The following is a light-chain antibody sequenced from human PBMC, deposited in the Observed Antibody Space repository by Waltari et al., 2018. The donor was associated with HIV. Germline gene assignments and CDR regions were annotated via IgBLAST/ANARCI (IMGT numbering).Light chain of an antibody. Sequence: QSALTQPASVSGSPGQSLTISCTGTSSDVGSYNLVSWYQQHPGKAPKLMIYEVSKRPSGVSKRFSGSKSGNTASLTISGLQAEDEADYYCCSYAGSSTVVFGGGTKLTVL. CDR2: EVS. CDR3: CSYAGSSTVV. V-gene: IGLV2-23*02. CDR1: SSDVGSYNL. J-gene: IGLJ3*02.